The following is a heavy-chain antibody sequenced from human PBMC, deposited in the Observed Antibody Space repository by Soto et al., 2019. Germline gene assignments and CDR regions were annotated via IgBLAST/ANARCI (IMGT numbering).Heavy chain of an antibody. D-gene: IGHD3-16*01. J-gene: IGHJ6*02. Sequence: GGSLRLSCAASGFTFSSYWMSWVRQAPGKGLEWVANIKQDGSEKYYVDSVKGRFTISRDNAKNSLYLQMNSLRAEDTAVYYCARDWGYYYYYGMDVWGQGTTVTVSS. CDR1: GFTFSSYW. V-gene: IGHV3-7*01. CDR2: IKQDGSEK. CDR3: ARDWGYYYYYGMDV.